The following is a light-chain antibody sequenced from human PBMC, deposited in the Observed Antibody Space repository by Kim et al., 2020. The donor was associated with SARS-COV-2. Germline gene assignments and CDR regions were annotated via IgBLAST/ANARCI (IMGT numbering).Light chain of an antibody. V-gene: IGLV1-44*01. CDR3: AAWDDSLSGWV. CDR1: SSSIGSNT. CDR2: SNN. J-gene: IGLJ3*02. Sequence: ELTQPPSASGTPGQRVTISCSGSSSSIGSNTVNWYQQLPGTAPKVLIYSNNQRPSGVPDRFSGSKSGTSASLAISGLQSEDEADYYCAAWDDSLSGWVFGGGTK.